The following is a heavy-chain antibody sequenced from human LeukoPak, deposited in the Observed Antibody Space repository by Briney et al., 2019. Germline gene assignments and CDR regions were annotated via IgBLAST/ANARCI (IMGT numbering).Heavy chain of an antibody. CDR1: GFTFSSYS. CDR2: INSDSNYI. V-gene: IGHV3-21*01. J-gene: IGHJ5*02. Sequence: GGSLRLSCAASGFTFSSYSMNWVRQAPGKGLEWVSSINSDSNYIYYADSVKGRFTISRDAKNSVYLQMNSLRAEDTAVYYCARDQQQQLTGLFWFDPWGQGTLVTVSS. D-gene: IGHD6-13*01. CDR3: ARDQQQQLTGLFWFDP.